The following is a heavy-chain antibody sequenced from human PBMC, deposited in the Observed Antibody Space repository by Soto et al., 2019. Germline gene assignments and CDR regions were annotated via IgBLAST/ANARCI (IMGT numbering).Heavy chain of an antibody. D-gene: IGHD3-22*01. J-gene: IGHJ4*02. CDR3: ARDRDYYDSSGYEPYFDY. V-gene: IGHV3-30-3*01. Sequence: QVQLVESGGGVVQPGRSLRLSCAASGFTFSSYAMHWVRQAPGKGLEWGAVISYDGSNKYYADSVKGRFTISRDNSKNTLYLQMNSLRAEDTAVYYCARDRDYYDSSGYEPYFDYWGQGTLVTVSS. CDR1: GFTFSSYA. CDR2: ISYDGSNK.